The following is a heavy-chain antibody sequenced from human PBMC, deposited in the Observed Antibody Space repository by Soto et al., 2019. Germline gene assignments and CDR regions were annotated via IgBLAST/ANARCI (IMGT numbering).Heavy chain of an antibody. CDR1: GFTFSSYA. Sequence: GGSLRLSCAASGFTFSSYAMSWVRQAPGKGLEWVSAISGSGGSTYYADSVKGRFTISRDNSKNTLYLQMNSLRAEDTAVYYCAKGGGGSFYYYYYMDVWGKGTTVTVSS. CDR2: ISGSGGST. V-gene: IGHV3-23*01. CDR3: AKGGGGSFYYYYYMDV. D-gene: IGHD3-16*01. J-gene: IGHJ6*03.